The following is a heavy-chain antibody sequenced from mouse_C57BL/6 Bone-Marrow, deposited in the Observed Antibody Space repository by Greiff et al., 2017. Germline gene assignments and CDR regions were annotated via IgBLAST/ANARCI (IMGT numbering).Heavy chain of an antibody. CDR2: IRNKANGYTT. CDR1: GFTFTDYY. J-gene: IGHJ2*01. V-gene: IGHV7-3*01. Sequence: DVKLVESGGGLVQPGGSLSLSCAASGFTFTDYYMSWVRQPPGKALEWLGFIRNKANGYTTEYSASVKGRFTISRDNSQSILYLQMNALRAEDSATYYCARWSLGHLGYWGQGTTLTVSS. CDR3: ARWSLGHLGY. D-gene: IGHD3-3*01.